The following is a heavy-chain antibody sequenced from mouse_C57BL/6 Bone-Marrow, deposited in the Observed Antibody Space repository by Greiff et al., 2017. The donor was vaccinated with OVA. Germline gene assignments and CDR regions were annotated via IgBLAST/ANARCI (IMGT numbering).Heavy chain of an antibody. CDR3: ARNYYSGYYYAMDY. CDR1: GFTFSDYG. V-gene: IGHV5-17*01. CDR2: ISSGSSTI. J-gene: IGHJ4*01. D-gene: IGHD2-12*01. Sequence: EVMLVESGGGLVKPGGSLKLSCAASGFTFSDYGMHWVRQAPEKGLEWVAYISSGSSTIYYADTVKGRFTISRDNAKNTLFLQMTSLRSENTAMYYCARNYYSGYYYAMDYWGQGTSVTVSS.